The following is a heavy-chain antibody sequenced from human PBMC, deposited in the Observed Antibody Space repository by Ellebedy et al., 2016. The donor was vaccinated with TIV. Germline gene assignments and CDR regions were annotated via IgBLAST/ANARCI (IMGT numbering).Heavy chain of an antibody. Sequence: GESLKISCTASGFTLNNYWMTWVRQAPGKGLEWVANINDDGTKKHYVDSVKGRFTISRDYAGNSLYLQMNSLGAEDTAVYYCARAIYGASYLWGRGTLVTVSS. V-gene: IGHV3-7*01. CDR2: INDDGTKK. D-gene: IGHD4-17*01. CDR3: ARAIYGASYL. CDR1: GFTLNNYW. J-gene: IGHJ2*01.